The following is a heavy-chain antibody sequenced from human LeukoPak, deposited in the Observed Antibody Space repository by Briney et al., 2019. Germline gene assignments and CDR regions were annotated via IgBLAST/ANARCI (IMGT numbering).Heavy chain of an antibody. Sequence: PGGSLRLSCAASGFTFSSYEMNWVRQAPGKGLEWVSYISSSGSTIYYADSVKGRFTISRDNAKDSLYLQMNSLRAEDTAVYYCARDAPLAGTMVRGVRRWGQGTLVTVSS. J-gene: IGHJ4*02. CDR1: GFTFSSYE. V-gene: IGHV3-48*03. CDR2: ISSSGSTI. D-gene: IGHD3-10*01. CDR3: ARDAPLAGTMVRGVRR.